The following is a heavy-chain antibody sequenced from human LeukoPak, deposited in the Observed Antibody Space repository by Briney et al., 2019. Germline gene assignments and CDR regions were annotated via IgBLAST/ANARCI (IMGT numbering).Heavy chain of an antibody. J-gene: IGHJ4*02. Sequence: GGSLRLSCAASGFTFSSYAMSWVRQAPGKGLEWVSAISGSGGSTYYADSVKGRFTISRDNSKNTLYLQMNSLRAEDTAVYYCARDPATYCSSTSCYDAYFDYWGQGTLVTVSS. CDR1: GFTFSSYA. CDR3: ARDPATYCSSTSCYDAYFDY. CDR2: ISGSGGST. V-gene: IGHV3-23*01. D-gene: IGHD2-2*01.